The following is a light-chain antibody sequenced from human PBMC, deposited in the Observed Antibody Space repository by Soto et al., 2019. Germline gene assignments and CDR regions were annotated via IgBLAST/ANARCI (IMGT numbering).Light chain of an antibody. CDR2: GAS. CDR1: QSVSSSS. V-gene: IGKV3-20*01. CDR3: QQYGSSPIT. Sequence: EIVLTQSPGTLSLSPGERATLSCRASQSVSSSSLAWYQQEPGQAPRLLIYGASSRATGIPDRFSGSESGTDFTLTISRLEPEDFAIYYCQQYGSSPITFGQGTRLE. J-gene: IGKJ5*01.